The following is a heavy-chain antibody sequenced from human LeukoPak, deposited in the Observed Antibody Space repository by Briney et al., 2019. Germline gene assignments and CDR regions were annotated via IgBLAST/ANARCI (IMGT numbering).Heavy chain of an antibody. V-gene: IGHV4-59*01. CDR2: IYYSGST. CDR3: ARDDYSNYDGSYFYCMDV. D-gene: IGHD4-11*01. CDR1: GGSISSYY. J-gene: IGHJ6*03. Sequence: PSETLSLTCTVSGGSISSYYWTWIRQPPGKGLEWIGNIYYSGSTNYNPSLRSRVTISVDTSKKQFSLNLSSVTAADTAVYYCARDDYSNYDGSYFYCMDVWGKGTTVTVSS.